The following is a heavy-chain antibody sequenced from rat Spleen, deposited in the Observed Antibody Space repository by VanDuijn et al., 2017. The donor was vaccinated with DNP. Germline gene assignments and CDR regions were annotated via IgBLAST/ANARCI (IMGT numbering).Heavy chain of an antibody. CDR1: GFSLTNYT. V-gene: IGHV2-6*01. CDR3: TRDLNWGGFFDY. CDR2: ISSGGTT. Sequence: QVQLKESGPGLVQPSQTLSLTCTVSGFSLTNYTVSWVRQFPGKGLEWIAAISSGGTTYYNSALKSRLSISRDTSKSQVFLKMNSLQTEDTAIYYCTRDLNWGGFFDYWGQGVMVTVSS. D-gene: IGHD5-1*01. J-gene: IGHJ2*01.